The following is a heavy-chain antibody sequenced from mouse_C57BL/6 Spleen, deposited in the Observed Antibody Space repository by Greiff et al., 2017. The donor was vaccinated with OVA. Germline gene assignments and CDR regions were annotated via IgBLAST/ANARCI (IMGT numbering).Heavy chain of an antibody. D-gene: IGHD3-2*02. CDR3: AREDSSGYVDYAMDY. Sequence: QVQLQQPRAELVKPGASVKLSCKASGYTFTSYWMHWVKQRPGRGLEWIGRIDPNSGGTKYNEKFKSKATLTVDTPSSTAYMQLSSLTSEDSAVYYYAREDSSGYVDYAMDYWGQGTSVTVSS. V-gene: IGHV1-72*01. J-gene: IGHJ4*01. CDR1: GYTFTSYW. CDR2: IDPNSGGT.